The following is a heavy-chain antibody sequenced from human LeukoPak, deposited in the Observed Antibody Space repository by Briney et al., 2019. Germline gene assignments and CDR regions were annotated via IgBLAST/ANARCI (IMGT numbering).Heavy chain of an antibody. CDR1: GFTFSSYA. V-gene: IGHV3-23*01. D-gene: IGHD3-10*01. CDR3: AKDGVAPGSGGDFFDF. J-gene: IGHJ4*02. CDR2: FTVSGGST. Sequence: PGGSLRLSCVASGFTFSSYAMTWVRQAPGKGLEWVSSFTVSGGSTHYVDSVKGRFTISRDNSENTLYLQMHSLRAEDTAVYYCAKDGVAPGSGGDFFDFWGQGTLVTVSS.